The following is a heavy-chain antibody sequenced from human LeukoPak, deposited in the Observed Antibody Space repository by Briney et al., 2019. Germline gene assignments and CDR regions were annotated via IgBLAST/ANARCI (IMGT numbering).Heavy chain of an antibody. J-gene: IGHJ3*02. CDR3: ARDLMGDTPWGNAFDI. Sequence: GGSLRLSCAASGFTLSSYSMNWVRQAPGKGLEWVSSISRSSAYIYYADSVKGRFTISRGNAKNSLYLQMNSLRAEDTAMYYCARDLMGDTPWGNAFDIWGQGTMVTVSS. D-gene: IGHD3-16*01. CDR2: ISRSSAYI. V-gene: IGHV3-21*01. CDR1: GFTLSSYS.